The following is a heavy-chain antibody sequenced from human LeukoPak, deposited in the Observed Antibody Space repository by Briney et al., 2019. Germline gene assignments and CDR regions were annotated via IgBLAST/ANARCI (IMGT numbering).Heavy chain of an antibody. CDR2: IYYSGST. Sequence: SETLSLTCTVSGGSISSSSYYWGWIRQPPGKGLEWIGSIYYSGSTYYNPSLKSRVTISVDTSKNQFSLKLSSVTAADTAVYYCARLSYSITIFGVRYYMDVWGIGTTVTVSS. V-gene: IGHV4-39*07. CDR3: ARLSYSITIFGVRYYMDV. J-gene: IGHJ6*03. CDR1: GGSISSSSYY. D-gene: IGHD3-3*01.